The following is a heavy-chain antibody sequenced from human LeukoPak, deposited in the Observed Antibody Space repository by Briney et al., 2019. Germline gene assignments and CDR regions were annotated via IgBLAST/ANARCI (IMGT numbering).Heavy chain of an antibody. CDR2: INPNSGGT. D-gene: IGHD3-10*01. J-gene: IGHJ4*02. Sequence: ASVKVSCKVSGYTFTGYYMHWVRQAPGQGLEWMGWINPNSGGTNYAQKFQGWVTMTRDTSISTAYMELSRLRSDDTAVYYCARDGGSGSYPVHWGQGTLVTVSS. CDR3: ARDGGSGSYPVH. V-gene: IGHV1-2*04. CDR1: GYTFTGYY.